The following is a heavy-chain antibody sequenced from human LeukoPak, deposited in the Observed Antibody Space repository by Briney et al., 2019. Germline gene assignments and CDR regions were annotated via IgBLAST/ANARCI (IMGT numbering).Heavy chain of an antibody. CDR2: ITTSSTYI. CDR1: GFTFSSYN. CDR3: ARDPYSGSYGPYYYYYYMDV. D-gene: IGHD1-26*01. J-gene: IGHJ6*03. V-gene: IGHV3-21*06. Sequence: PGGSLRLSCAASGFTFSSYNMNWVRQAPGKGPEWVSSITTSSTYIYYADSVKGRFTISRDNAKNSLYLQMDSLRVEDTAVYYCARDPYSGSYGPYYYYYYMDVWGKGTTVTISS.